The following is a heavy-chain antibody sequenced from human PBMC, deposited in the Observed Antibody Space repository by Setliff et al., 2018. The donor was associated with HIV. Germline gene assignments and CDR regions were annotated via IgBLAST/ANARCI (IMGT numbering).Heavy chain of an antibody. J-gene: IGHJ4*02. CDR1: GFTFSTYR. V-gene: IGHV3-21*01. CDR3: ARAVHSGWYYFDY. CDR2: ISSSSSYI. D-gene: IGHD6-19*01. Sequence: GGSLRLSCAASGFTFSTYRMNWVRQAPGKGLEWVSFISSSSSYIYYADSLKCRFTISRDNSKNSLYLQMNSLRAEDTAVYYCARAVHSGWYYFDYWGQGTLVTVSS.